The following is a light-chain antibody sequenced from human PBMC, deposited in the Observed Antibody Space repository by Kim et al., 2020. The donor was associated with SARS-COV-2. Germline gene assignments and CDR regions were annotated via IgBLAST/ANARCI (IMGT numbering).Light chain of an antibody. Sequence: DIQMTQSPSSVSSSVGDRVTITCRASQGISSWLAWYQQKPGKAPKLLIYAASNRPSGVPSRFSGSGSGTDFTLTISSLEPEDFAVYYCQQGNNWPWTFGQGTKVDIK. J-gene: IGKJ1*01. CDR2: AAS. CDR3: QQGNNWPWT. V-gene: IGKV1-12*02. CDR1: QGISSW.